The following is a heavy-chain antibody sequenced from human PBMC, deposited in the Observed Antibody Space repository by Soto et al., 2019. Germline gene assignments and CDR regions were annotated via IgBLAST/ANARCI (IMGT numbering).Heavy chain of an antibody. V-gene: IGHV1-69*13. J-gene: IGHJ6*02. CDR1: GGTFSSYA. Sequence: LVKVSCKASGGTFSSYAISWVRQAPGQGLEWMGGIIPIFGTANYAQKFQGRVTITADESTSTAYMELSSLRSEDTAVYYCASREGFIAAAGIRGYYYYGMDVWGQGTTVTVSS. D-gene: IGHD6-13*01. CDR3: ASREGFIAAAGIRGYYYYGMDV. CDR2: IIPIFGTA.